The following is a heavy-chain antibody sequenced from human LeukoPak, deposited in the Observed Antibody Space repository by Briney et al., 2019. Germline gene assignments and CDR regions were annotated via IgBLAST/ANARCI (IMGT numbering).Heavy chain of an antibody. V-gene: IGHV1-3*01. D-gene: IGHD6-19*01. Sequence: GASVKVSCKASGYTFTSYAMHWVRQAPGQRLEWMGWINAGNGNTKYSQKFQGRVTITRDTSASTAYMELSSLRSEDTAVYYCASNVGYSSGWYPSPPLDYWGQGTLVTVSS. CDR1: GYTFTSYA. CDR2: INAGNGNT. CDR3: ASNVGYSSGWYPSPPLDY. J-gene: IGHJ4*02.